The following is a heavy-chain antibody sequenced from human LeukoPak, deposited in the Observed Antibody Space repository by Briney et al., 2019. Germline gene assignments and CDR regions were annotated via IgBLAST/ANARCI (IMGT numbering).Heavy chain of an antibody. D-gene: IGHD1-26*01. V-gene: IGHV3-23*01. CDR3: AREVSIVRTPGIDY. Sequence: GGSLRLSCAASGFTFSSYAMSWVRQAPGQGLEWVSGISDSGGSTYYADSVKGRFTISRDNSKNTLYLQLNSLGAGDTAVYYCAREVSIVRTPGIDYWGQGTLVTVSS. CDR2: ISDSGGST. CDR1: GFTFSSYA. J-gene: IGHJ4*02.